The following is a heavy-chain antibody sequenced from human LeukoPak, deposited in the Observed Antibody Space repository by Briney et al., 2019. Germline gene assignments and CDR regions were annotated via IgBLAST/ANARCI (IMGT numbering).Heavy chain of an antibody. Sequence: SETLSLTCTVSGGSISGSSYHWGWIRQPRGKGLEWIGSINYSWHTYYNPSLESRVTISVDSSKNQFSLKVTSVTAADTALYYCAPTYSYTRGGYDYWGPGTLVTVSS. D-gene: IGHD5-18*01. CDR1: GGSISGSSYH. CDR2: INYSWHT. CDR3: APTYSYTRGGYDY. V-gene: IGHV4-39*01. J-gene: IGHJ4*02.